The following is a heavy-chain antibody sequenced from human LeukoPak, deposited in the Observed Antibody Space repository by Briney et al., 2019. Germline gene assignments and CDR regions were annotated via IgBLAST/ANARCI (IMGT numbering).Heavy chain of an antibody. J-gene: IGHJ4*02. D-gene: IGHD1-26*01. CDR1: RFTFGDYT. Sequence: TGGSLRLSCTASRFTFGDYTMSWVRQAPGKGLEWVGFIRSKAYGATTEYAASVKGRFTISRDDSKSIAYLHMNSLKTEDTAMYYCTRDGATLDYWGQGTLVTVSS. V-gene: IGHV3-49*04. CDR3: TRDGATLDY. CDR2: IRSKAYGATT.